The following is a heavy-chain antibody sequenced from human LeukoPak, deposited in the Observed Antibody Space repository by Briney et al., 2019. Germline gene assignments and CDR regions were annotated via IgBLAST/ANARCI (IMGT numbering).Heavy chain of an antibody. V-gene: IGHV3-74*01. Sequence: GGSLRLSCAASGFPFSSYWMHWVRHAPGKGLVWVSRVNSDGSSTGYADAVKGRFTISRDNAKNTAYLQMNSRRAEDTAVYYCARVQGHPPNGLDIWGQGTMVTVSS. D-gene: IGHD2-8*01. CDR3: ARVQGHPPNGLDI. CDR2: VNSDGSST. CDR1: GFPFSSYW. J-gene: IGHJ3*02.